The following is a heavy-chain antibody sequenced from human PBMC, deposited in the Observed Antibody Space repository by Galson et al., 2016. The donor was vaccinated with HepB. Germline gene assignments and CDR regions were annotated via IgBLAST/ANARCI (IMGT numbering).Heavy chain of an antibody. Sequence: QSGAEVKKPGESLKISCKGSGYSFDSYWIGWVRQMPGKGLEWMGIIYPGDFDPRYSPSFQDHVTIPVDKSISTAYLQWSSLPASDTAMCYCARSLTGSYDFWGAIYNYYAMDVWGQGTTVIVS. V-gene: IGHV5-51*01. D-gene: IGHD3-3*01. J-gene: IGHJ6*02. CDR2: IYPGDFDP. CDR3: ARSLTGSYDFWGAIYNYYAMDV. CDR1: GYSFDSYW.